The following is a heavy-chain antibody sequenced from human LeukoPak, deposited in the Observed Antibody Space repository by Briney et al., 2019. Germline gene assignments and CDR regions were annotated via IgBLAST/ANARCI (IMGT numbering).Heavy chain of an antibody. V-gene: IGHV4-34*01. J-gene: IGHJ5*02. CDR1: GGSFSGYY. CDR3: ARGLVGPAAFDP. CDR2: INHSGST. Sequence: SETLSLTCAVYGGSFSGYYWSWLRQPPGKGLEWIGGINHSGSTNYNPSLKSRVTISVDTSKNQFSLKLSSVTAADTAVYYCARGLVGPAAFDPWGQGTLVTVSS. D-gene: IGHD2-2*01.